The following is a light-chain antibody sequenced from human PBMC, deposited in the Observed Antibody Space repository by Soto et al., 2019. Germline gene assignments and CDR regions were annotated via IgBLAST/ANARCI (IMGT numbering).Light chain of an antibody. CDR3: SSYAGSVV. V-gene: IGLV2-8*01. Sequence: QSALTQPPSASGSPGQSVTISCTGTSSDVGGYNYVSWYQQHPGKAPQLMVYEVSKRPSGVPDRFSGSKSGTPASLTASGLQVEDEADYCCSSYAGSVVFGGGTKRTVL. J-gene: IGLJ2*01. CDR2: EVS. CDR1: SSDVGGYNY.